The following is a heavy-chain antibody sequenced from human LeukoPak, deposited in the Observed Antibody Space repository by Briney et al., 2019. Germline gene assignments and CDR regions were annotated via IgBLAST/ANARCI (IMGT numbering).Heavy chain of an antibody. D-gene: IGHD2-21*01. CDR1: GFTFSSYG. J-gene: IGHJ5*02. CDR2: IHYDGSNE. CDR3: ARLCSIRWCLHDWFDP. V-gene: IGHV3-30*02. Sequence: PGGSLRLSCAASGFTFSSYGMHWVRQAPGKGLEWVAYIHYDGSNEQYADSVKGRFSISIDSSKNILYLQMNSLTADDTAVYYCARLCSIRWCLHDWFDPWGQGTLVTVSS.